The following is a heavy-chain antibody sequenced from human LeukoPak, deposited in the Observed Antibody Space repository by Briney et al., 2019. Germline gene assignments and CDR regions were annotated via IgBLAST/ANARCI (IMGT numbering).Heavy chain of an antibody. V-gene: IGHV4-39*07. Sequence: PETLSLTCTVSGGSTSSSSYYWGWTRHPPGKGRGWIVRIYYSGGTSYNPALKSRGTISVDTSKNQFSLKLSSVTAADTAVYYCARDLSGGLRGSRLAGGAFDIWGQGTMVTVSS. CDR3: ARDLSGGLRGSRLAGGAFDI. J-gene: IGHJ3*02. D-gene: IGHD3-16*01. CDR1: GGSTSSSSYY. CDR2: IYYSGGT.